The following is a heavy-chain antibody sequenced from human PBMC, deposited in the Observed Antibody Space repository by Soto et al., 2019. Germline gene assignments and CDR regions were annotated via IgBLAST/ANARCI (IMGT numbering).Heavy chain of an antibody. CDR2: MNPNSGNT. CDR1: GYTFTSYD. J-gene: IGHJ6*02. V-gene: IGHV1-8*01. CDR3: ARRAFGSWYGVWYYYYGMDV. D-gene: IGHD6-13*01. Sequence: GASVKVSCKASGYTFTSYDINWVRQATGQGLEWMGWMNPNSGNTGYAQKFQGRVTMTRNTSISTAYMELSSLRSEDTAVYYCARRAFGSWYGVWYYYYGMDVWGQGTTVTVS.